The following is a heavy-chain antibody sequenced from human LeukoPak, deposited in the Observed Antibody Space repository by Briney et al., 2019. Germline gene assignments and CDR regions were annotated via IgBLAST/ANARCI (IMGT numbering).Heavy chain of an antibody. Sequence: SQTLSLTCAISGDSVSSNSAAWNWIRQSPSRGLEWLGRTYYRSKWYNDYAVSVESRITINPDTSKNQFSLQLNSVTPEDTAVYYCARAKDSSGYYYNWFDPWGQGTLVTVSS. CDR3: ARAKDSSGYYYNWFDP. CDR1: GDSVSSNSAA. CDR2: TYYRSKWYN. V-gene: IGHV6-1*01. D-gene: IGHD3-22*01. J-gene: IGHJ5*02.